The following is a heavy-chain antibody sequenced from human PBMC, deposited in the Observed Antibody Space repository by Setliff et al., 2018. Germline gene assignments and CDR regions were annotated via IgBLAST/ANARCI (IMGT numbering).Heavy chain of an antibody. CDR1: GYTFKNYG. J-gene: IGHJ4*02. V-gene: IGHV1-18*01. D-gene: IGHD2-15*01. CDR2: IGTYDANT. Sequence: ASVKVSCKASGYTFKNYGVSWVRQAPGQGLEWMGWIGTYDANTIYSQKFQGRVIMTTDTSTSTVYMDLRNLRSDDTAVYYCARDKPDFVVVEAAARLDYWGQGSLVTVSS. CDR3: ARDKPDFVVVEAAARLDY.